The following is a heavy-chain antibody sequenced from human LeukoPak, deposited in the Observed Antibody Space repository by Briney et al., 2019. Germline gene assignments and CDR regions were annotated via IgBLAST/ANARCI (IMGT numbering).Heavy chain of an antibody. CDR1: GFTFSSYS. D-gene: IGHD4-17*01. CDR2: ISSSSSYI. V-gene: IGHV3-21*01. J-gene: IGHJ3*02. CDR3: ARAVYGFDAFDI. Sequence: GGSLRLSCAASGFTFSSYSMNWVRQAPGKGLEGVSSISSSSSYIYYADSVKGRFTISRDNAKNSLYLQMNSLRGEDTAVYYCARAVYGFDAFDIWGQGTMVTVSS.